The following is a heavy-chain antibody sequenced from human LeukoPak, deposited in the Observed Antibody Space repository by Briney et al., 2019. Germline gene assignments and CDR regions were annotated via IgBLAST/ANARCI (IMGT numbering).Heavy chain of an antibody. CDR2: IYTSGST. V-gene: IGHV4-61*02. CDR1: GGSISSGSYY. D-gene: IGHD2-2*03. CDR3: ARDPGYSDAKSEYYFDY. Sequence: SETLSLTCTVSGGSISSGSYYWSWIRQPAGKGLEWIGRIYTSGSTNYNPSLKSRVTIPVDTSKNQFSLKLSSVTAADTAVYYCARDPGYSDAKSEYYFDYWGQGTLVTVSS. J-gene: IGHJ4*02.